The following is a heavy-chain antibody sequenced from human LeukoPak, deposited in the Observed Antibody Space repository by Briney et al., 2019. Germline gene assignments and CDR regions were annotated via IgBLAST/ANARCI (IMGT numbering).Heavy chain of an antibody. Sequence: ASVKVSCKVSGYTLTELSMHWVRQAPGKGFEWMGRFDPEKGETIYAQKLQGRVTMTTDTSTSTAYMELRSLRSDDTAVYYCAARYSSSWYDYWGQGTLVTVSS. CDR3: AARYSSSWYDY. CDR1: GYTLTELS. CDR2: FDPEKGET. V-gene: IGHV1-24*01. J-gene: IGHJ4*02. D-gene: IGHD6-13*01.